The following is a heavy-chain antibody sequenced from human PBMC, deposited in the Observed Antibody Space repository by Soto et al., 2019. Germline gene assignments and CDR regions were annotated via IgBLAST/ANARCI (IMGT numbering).Heavy chain of an antibody. Sequence: SETLSVTWALYCGSFSGYYLTLILKNPGTGLEWIGEINHSGSTNYNPSLKSRVTISVDTSKNQFSLKLTSVTAADTAVYYCVRQGFGALHGLVEVWGQGTTVTVSS. J-gene: IGHJ6*02. CDR2: INHSGST. CDR1: CGSFSGYY. D-gene: IGHD3-10*01. V-gene: IGHV4-34*01. CDR3: VRQGFGALHGLVEV.